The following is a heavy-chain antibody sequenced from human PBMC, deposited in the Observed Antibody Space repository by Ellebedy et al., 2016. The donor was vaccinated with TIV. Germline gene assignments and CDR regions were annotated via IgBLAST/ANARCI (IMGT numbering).Heavy chain of an antibody. CDR2: VYSSGST. Sequence: MPSETLSLTCTVSGASITTYYWSWIRQPPGKGLEWIGYVYSSGSTNYNPSLKSRVTISLDTSKNQFSLKLDSVTAADTAVYYCARKFYSNHHGFDVWGQGTMVTVSS. D-gene: IGHD4-11*01. V-gene: IGHV4-59*01. CDR3: ARKFYSNHHGFDV. J-gene: IGHJ3*01. CDR1: GASITTYY.